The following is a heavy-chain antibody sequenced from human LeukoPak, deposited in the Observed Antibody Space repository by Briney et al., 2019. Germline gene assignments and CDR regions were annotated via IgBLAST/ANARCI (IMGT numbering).Heavy chain of an antibody. CDR1: HGAISDSSYY. V-gene: IGHV4-39*01. CDR2: IYYSGST. J-gene: IGHJ6*03. Sequence: SETLSLTCTVSHGAISDSSYYWGWIRPPPRNSLECLGSIYYSGSTYYNPSLKSRVTISADTSKTQFSLKLNSVTAADTAVYYCARQGDGCNLYYMDVWGKGTTVTVSS. CDR3: ARQGDGCNLYYMDV. D-gene: IGHD5-24*01.